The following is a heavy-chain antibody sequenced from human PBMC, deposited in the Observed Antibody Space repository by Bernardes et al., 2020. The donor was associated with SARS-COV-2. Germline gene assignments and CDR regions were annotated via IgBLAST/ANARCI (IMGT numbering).Heavy chain of an antibody. Sequence: SETLSLTCTVSGGSVSSGSYYWSWLRQPPGKGLEWIGYIYYSGSTNYNPSLKSRVTISVDTSKNQFSLKLSSVTAADTAVYYCARDYEWFGELLLGMDVWGQGTTVTVSS. CDR3: ARDYEWFGELLLGMDV. V-gene: IGHV4-61*01. J-gene: IGHJ6*02. D-gene: IGHD3-10*01. CDR1: GGSVSSGSYY. CDR2: IYYSGST.